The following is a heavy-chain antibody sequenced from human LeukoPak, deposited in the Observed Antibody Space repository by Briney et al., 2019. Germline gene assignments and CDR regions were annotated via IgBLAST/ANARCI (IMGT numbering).Heavy chain of an antibody. Sequence: SVKVSCKASGGTFSSYAISWVRPAPGQGVEWVGGIIPIFGTANYAQKFQGRVTITADESTSTAYMELSSLRSEDTAVYYCAAYCSGGSCHGVFDYWGQGTLVTVSP. J-gene: IGHJ4*02. V-gene: IGHV1-69*01. CDR2: IIPIFGTA. D-gene: IGHD2-15*01. CDR1: GGTFSSYA. CDR3: AAYCSGGSCHGVFDY.